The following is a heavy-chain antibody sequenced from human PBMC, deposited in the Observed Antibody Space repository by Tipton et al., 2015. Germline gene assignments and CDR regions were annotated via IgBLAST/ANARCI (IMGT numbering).Heavy chain of an antibody. CDR3: ARDLDYYGSGSYYKNPWDYYGMDV. CDR1: GYTFTTYD. V-gene: IGHV1-8*01. D-gene: IGHD3-10*01. J-gene: IGHJ6*02. Sequence: QLVQSGAEVKKPGASVKVSCKASGYTFTTYDINWVRQATGQGLEWMGWMNPNSGNTGYAQKFQGRVTMTRDTSTSTAYMELSSLRSEDTAVYYCARDLDYYGSGSYYKNPWDYYGMDVWGQGTTVTVSS. CDR2: MNPNSGNT.